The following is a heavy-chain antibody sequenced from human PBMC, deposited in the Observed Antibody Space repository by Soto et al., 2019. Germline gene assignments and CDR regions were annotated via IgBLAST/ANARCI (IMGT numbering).Heavy chain of an antibody. CDR1: GGSFSAYY. J-gene: IGHJ3*02. V-gene: IGHV4-34*12. CDR3: ARSTMPNAFDI. D-gene: IGHD2-2*01. CDR2: IIHSEST. Sequence: SETLSLTCAVYGGSFSAYYWSWVRQPPGKGLEWIGEIIHSESTKYNPSLKSRVTISVDTSKNQFSLKLSSVTAADTAVYYCARSTMPNAFDIWGQGTMVTVSS.